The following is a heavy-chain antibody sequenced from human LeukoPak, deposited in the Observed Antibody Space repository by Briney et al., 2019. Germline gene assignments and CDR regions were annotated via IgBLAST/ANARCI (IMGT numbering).Heavy chain of an antibody. J-gene: IGHJ3*02. V-gene: IGHV1-69*13. CDR1: GGTFSSYA. D-gene: IGHD6-6*01. CDR3: AREGKYSSSSGGRNDAFDI. Sequence: GASVKVSCKASGGTFSSYAISWVRQAPGQGLEWMGGIIPIFGTANYAQKFQGRVTITADESTSAAYMELSSLRSEDTAVYYCAREGKYSSSSGGRNDAFDIWGQGTMVTVSS. CDR2: IIPIFGTA.